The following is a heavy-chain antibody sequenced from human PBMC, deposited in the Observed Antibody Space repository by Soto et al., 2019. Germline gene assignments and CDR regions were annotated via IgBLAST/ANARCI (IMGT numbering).Heavy chain of an antibody. D-gene: IGHD3-22*01. CDR3: ARFLRGYYDSSGYIYYYYYGMDV. V-gene: IGHV1-69*01. J-gene: IGHJ6*02. Sequence: SLRVSCKSSGWAYSGDPVSGGRPDPTQGLRCMGAIIPIFGTANYAQKFQGRVTITADESTSTAYMELSSLRSEDTAVYYCARFLRGYYDSSGYIYYYYYGMDVWGQGTTVTV. CDR1: GWAYSGDP. CDR2: IIPIFGTA.